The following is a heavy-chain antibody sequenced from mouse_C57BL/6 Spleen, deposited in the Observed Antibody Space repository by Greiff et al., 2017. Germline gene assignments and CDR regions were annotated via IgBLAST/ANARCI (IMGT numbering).Heavy chain of an antibody. Sequence: QVQLQQSGAELARPGASVKLSCKASGYTFTSYGISWVKQRTGQGLEWIGEIYPRSGNTYYNEKFKGKATLTADKSSSTAYMELRSLTSEDSAVYFCARRTTVVATDYYAMDYWGQGTSVTVSS. CDR1: GYTFTSYG. CDR2: IYPRSGNT. CDR3: ARRTTVVATDYYAMDY. V-gene: IGHV1-81*01. D-gene: IGHD1-1*01. J-gene: IGHJ4*01.